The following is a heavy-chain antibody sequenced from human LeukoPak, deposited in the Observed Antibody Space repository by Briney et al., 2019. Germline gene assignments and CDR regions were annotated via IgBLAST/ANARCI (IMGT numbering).Heavy chain of an antibody. CDR3: ARTALDIYGMDV. J-gene: IGHJ6*02. CDR1: GGSISSSSYY. D-gene: IGHD2-2*03. Sequence: KPSETLSLTCTVSGGSISSSSYYWGWIRQPPGKGLEWIGEIYHSGSTNYNPSLKSRVTISVDKSKNQFSLKLSSVTAADTAVYYCARTALDIYGMDVWGQGTTVTVSS. V-gene: IGHV4-39*07. CDR2: IYHSGST.